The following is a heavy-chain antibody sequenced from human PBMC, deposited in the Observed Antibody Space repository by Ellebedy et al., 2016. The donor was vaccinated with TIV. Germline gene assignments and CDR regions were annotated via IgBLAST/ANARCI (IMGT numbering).Heavy chain of an antibody. CDR2: ISRSGGTT. V-gene: IGHV3-23*01. CDR3: AKDRPATGAFDY. J-gene: IGHJ4*02. Sequence: YAMAWVRQAPGKGLEWVSAISRSGGTTHYADSVKGRFTISRDIYNNTLYLQMHSLSAEDTAVYYCAKDRPATGAFDYWGQGALVTVSS. D-gene: IGHD4-17*01. CDR1: YA.